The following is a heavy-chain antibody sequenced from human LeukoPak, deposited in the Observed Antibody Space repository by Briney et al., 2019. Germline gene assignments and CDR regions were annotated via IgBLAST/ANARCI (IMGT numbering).Heavy chain of an antibody. J-gene: IGHJ4*02. CDR2: ISYDGSNT. D-gene: IGHD3-3*01. Sequence: PGGSLRLSCAASGFSFSSDGMRWVCQAPHRRVEWGAVISYDGSNTYYADSVKSRFTISIDNSTTTLYLHMNSIRAEATAVYYCAKDGGYDFPSGSFDYWGQGTLVTVSS. CDR1: GFSFSSDG. CDR3: AKDGGYDFPSGSFDY. V-gene: IGHV3-30*18.